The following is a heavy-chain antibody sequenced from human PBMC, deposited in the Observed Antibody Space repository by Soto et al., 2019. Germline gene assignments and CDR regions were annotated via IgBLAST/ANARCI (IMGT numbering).Heavy chain of an antibody. V-gene: IGHV3-7*05. CDR1: GFTFSSYW. CDR2: IKQDGSEK. Sequence: EVQLVESGGGLVQPGGSLRLSCAASGFTFSSYWMSWVRQAPGKGLEWVANIKQDGSEKYYVDSVKGRFTISRDNAKNSLYLQMNSLRAEDTAVYYCARDWGYYYGSGYYFDYWGQGTLVTVSS. D-gene: IGHD3-10*01. CDR3: ARDWGYYYGSGYYFDY. J-gene: IGHJ4*02.